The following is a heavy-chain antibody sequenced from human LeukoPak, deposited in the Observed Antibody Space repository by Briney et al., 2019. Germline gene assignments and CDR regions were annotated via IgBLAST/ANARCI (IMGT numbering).Heavy chain of an antibody. CDR1: GYTFTSYG. CDR2: IIPIFGTA. CDR3: AREPVGFSNLGDGYY. J-gene: IGHJ4*02. V-gene: IGHV1-69*13. Sequence: SVKVSSKASGYTFTSYGVSWVRHAPGEGLVWMGGIIPIFGTANYAQKFQGRVTITADESTSTAYMELSSLRSEDTAVYYCAREPVGFSNLGDGYYWGQGTLVTVS. D-gene: IGHD4-11*01.